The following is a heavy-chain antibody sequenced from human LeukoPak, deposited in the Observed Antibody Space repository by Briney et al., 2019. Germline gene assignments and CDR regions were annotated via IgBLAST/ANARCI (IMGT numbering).Heavy chain of an antibody. CDR3: ARVYPLSGIAAAGIWWFDP. D-gene: IGHD6-13*01. CDR1: GGSISSYY. Sequence: SETLSLTCTVSGGSISSYYWSWIRQPAGKGLEWIGRIYTSGSTNYNPSLKSRVTMSVDTSKNQFSLKLSSVTAADTAVYYCARVYPLSGIAAAGIWWFDPWGQGTLVTVSS. CDR2: IYTSGST. V-gene: IGHV4-4*07. J-gene: IGHJ5*02.